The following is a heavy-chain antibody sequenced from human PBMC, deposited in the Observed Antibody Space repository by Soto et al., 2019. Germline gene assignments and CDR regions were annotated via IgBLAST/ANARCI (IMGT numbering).Heavy chain of an antibody. CDR1: GYTFTAYA. Sequence: QVHLVQSGAEVREPGASVKVSCRPSGYTFTAYAIHWLRQAPGQGLEWMGWINAATGNTKYSQKSQDRVTITRDTSARTAYMDLSSLRFEDTAVYYCAGGDRHYDILTGYSVNWFDPWGQGTLVTVSS. CDR3: AGGDRHYDILTGYSVNWFDP. V-gene: IGHV1-3*01. CDR2: INAATGNT. D-gene: IGHD3-9*01. J-gene: IGHJ5*02.